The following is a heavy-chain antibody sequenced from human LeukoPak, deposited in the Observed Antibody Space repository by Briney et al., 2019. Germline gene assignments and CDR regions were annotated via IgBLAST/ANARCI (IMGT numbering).Heavy chain of an antibody. Sequence: ASVKVSCKASGYTFTSYGISWVRQAPGQGLEWMGWISAYNGNTNYAQKLQGRVTMTTDTSTSTAYMELRSLRSDDTAVYYCATVTYSSGSSPFDPWGQGTLVTDSS. CDR3: ATVTYSSGSSPFDP. CDR2: ISAYNGNT. D-gene: IGHD6-19*01. CDR1: GYTFTSYG. V-gene: IGHV1-18*01. J-gene: IGHJ5*02.